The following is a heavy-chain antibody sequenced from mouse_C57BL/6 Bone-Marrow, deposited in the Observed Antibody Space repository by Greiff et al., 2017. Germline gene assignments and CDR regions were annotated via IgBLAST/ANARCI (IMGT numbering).Heavy chain of an antibody. J-gene: IGHJ4*01. Sequence: QVQLQQPGAELVKPGASVKLSCKASGYTFTSYWMHLVKQRPGRGLEWIGRLDPNSGGTTYNEKFKSKATLTVDKPSSTAYMQLSSLTSEDSAVYYCARVYSKRAMDYWGQGTSVTVSS. CDR3: ARVYSKRAMDY. CDR1: GYTFTSYW. CDR2: LDPNSGGT. V-gene: IGHV1-72*01. D-gene: IGHD2-5*01.